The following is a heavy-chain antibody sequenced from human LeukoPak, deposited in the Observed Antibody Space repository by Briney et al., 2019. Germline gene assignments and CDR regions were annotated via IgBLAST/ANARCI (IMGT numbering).Heavy chain of an antibody. CDR2: ISGSGGST. CDR1: GYTFSSYA. J-gene: IGHJ4*02. V-gene: IGHV3-23*01. CDR3: AKELRFLEWLLSPLFDY. Sequence: GGCLRLSCAASGYTFSSYAMSWVRQAPGKGLEWVSAISGSGGSTYYADSVKGRFTISRDNSKNTLYLQMNSLRADDTAVYYCAKELRFLEWLLSPLFDYWGQGTLVTVSS. D-gene: IGHD3-3*01.